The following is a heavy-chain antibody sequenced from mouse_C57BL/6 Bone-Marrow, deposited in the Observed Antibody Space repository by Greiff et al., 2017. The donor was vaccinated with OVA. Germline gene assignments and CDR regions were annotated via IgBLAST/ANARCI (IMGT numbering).Heavy chain of an antibody. Sequence: VQLQQSGPVLVKPGASVKMSCKASGYTFTDYYMNWVKQSHGKSLEWIGVINPYNGGTSYNQKFKGKATLTVDKSSSTAYMELNSLTSEDSAVYYCARVLYYYGSSYEWFAYWGQGTLVTVSA. CDR1: GYTFTDYY. CDR3: ARVLYYYGSSYEWFAY. D-gene: IGHD1-1*01. V-gene: IGHV1-19*01. CDR2: INPYNGGT. J-gene: IGHJ3*01.